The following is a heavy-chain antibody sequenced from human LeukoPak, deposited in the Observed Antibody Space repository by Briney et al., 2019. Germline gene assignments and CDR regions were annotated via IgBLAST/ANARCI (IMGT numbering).Heavy chain of an antibody. CDR2: IYYSGST. D-gene: IGHD6-13*01. Sequence: SETLSLTCTVSGGSISSYYWSWTRQPPGKGLEWIGYIYYSGSTNYNPSLKSRVTISVDTSKNQFSLKLSSVTAADTAVYYCATLGWSAAAPPTVWGQGTLVTVSS. CDR3: ATLGWSAAAPPTV. V-gene: IGHV4-59*08. CDR1: GGSISSYY. J-gene: IGHJ4*02.